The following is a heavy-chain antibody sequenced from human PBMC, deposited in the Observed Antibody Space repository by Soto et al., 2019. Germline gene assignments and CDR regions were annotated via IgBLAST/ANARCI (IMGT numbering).Heavy chain of an antibody. V-gene: IGHV4-59*01. CDR1: GGSISSYY. CDR3: ARTDWNEYYFDY. J-gene: IGHJ4*02. Sequence: SETLSLTCTVSGGSISSYYWSWIRQPPGKGLEWIGYIYYSGSTNYNPSLKSRVTISVDTSKNQFSLKLSSVTAADTAVYYCARTDWNEYYFDYWGQGTLVTVSS. D-gene: IGHD1-1*01. CDR2: IYYSGST.